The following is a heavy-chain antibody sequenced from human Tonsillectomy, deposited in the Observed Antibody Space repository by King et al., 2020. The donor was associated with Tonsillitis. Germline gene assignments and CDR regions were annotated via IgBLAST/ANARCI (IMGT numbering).Heavy chain of an antibody. CDR1: GYTFTRYF. V-gene: IGHV1-46*01. CDR3: ARGYCSDGRCYGTSLDY. J-gene: IGHJ4*02. D-gene: IGHD2-15*01. Sequence: QLVQSGAEVKKPGASVKVSCKASGYTFTRYFMHWVRQAPGQGLEWIGIINPSGGSTGYAQKFQGRVTMTRDTSTSTVYMELSGLRSEDTAVYYCARGYCSDGRCYGTSLDYWGQGTLVTVSS. CDR2: INPSGGST.